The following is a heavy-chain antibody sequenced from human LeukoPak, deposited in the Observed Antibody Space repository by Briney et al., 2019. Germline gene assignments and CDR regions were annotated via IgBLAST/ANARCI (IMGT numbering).Heavy chain of an antibody. CDR1: GYTFTSYG. J-gene: IGHJ5*02. V-gene: IGHV1-18*01. D-gene: IGHD3-10*01. CDR3: ARDVVRGVISWFDP. Sequence: GASVKVSCKASGYTFTSYGISWVRQAPGQGLEWMGWISAYNGNTNYAQKLQGRVTMTTDTSTSTAYMELRSLGSDDTTVYYCARDVVRGVISWFDPWGQGTLVTVSS. CDR2: ISAYNGNT.